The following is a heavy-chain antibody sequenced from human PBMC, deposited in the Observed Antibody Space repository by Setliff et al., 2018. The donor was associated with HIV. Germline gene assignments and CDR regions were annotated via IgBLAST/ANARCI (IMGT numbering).Heavy chain of an antibody. CDR3: ARVYSRSWFFFDH. Sequence: SETLSLTCTVSGGSISTGVYYWSWIRQPADKALEWSGRISASGSTNYNPSLESRVTLSIDTSNNQFSLKLTSVTAADTAVYYCARVYSRSWFFFDHWGQGILVTVSS. CDR1: GGSISTGVYY. V-gene: IGHV4-61*02. CDR2: ISASGST. D-gene: IGHD6-13*01. J-gene: IGHJ4*02.